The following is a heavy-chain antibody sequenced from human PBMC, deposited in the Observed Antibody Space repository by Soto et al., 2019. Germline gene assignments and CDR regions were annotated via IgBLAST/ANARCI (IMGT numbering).Heavy chain of an antibody. CDR2: MNSDGCRT. CDR1: GFTFSSYW. CDR3: ARPPGRCSGVSCYIEY. D-gene: IGHD2-15*01. Sequence: GGSLRLSCASSGFTFSSYWMHWVRHAAGKGLVWVSRMNSDGCRTSCADSVKGRCTISRDNARNTLYLQMSSLRAEDTAVYYCARPPGRCSGVSCYIEYWGQATLVTVS. V-gene: IGHV3-74*01. J-gene: IGHJ4*02.